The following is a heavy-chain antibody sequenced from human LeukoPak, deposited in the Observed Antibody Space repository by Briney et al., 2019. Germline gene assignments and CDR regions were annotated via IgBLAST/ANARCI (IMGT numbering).Heavy chain of an antibody. V-gene: IGHV3-23*01. CDR2: ISGSGGST. CDR1: GFTFSSYA. D-gene: IGHD2-2*01. CDR3: AKGFVVVPAATLDAFDI. Sequence: PGGSLRLSCAASGFTFSSYAMSWVRQAPGKRLEWVSAISGSGGSTYYADSVKGRFTISRDNSKNTLYLQMNSLRAEDTAVYYCAKGFVVVPAATLDAFDIWGQGTMVTVSS. J-gene: IGHJ3*02.